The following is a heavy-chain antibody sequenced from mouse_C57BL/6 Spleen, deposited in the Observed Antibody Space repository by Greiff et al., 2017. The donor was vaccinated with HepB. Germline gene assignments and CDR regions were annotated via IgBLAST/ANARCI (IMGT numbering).Heavy chain of an antibody. CDR3: AKTMRAMDY. Sequence: EVKLMESGGGLVKPGGSLKLSCAASGFTFSDYGMHWVRRAPEKGLEWVAYISSGSSTIYYADTVKGRFTISRDNAKNTLFLQMTSLRSEDTAMYYCAKTMRAMDYWGQGTSVTVSS. CDR2: ISSGSSTI. J-gene: IGHJ4*01. V-gene: IGHV5-17*01. CDR1: GFTFSDYG. D-gene: IGHD1-1*02.